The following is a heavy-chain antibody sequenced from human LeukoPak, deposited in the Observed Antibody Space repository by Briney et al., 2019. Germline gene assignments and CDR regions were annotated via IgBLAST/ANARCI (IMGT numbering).Heavy chain of an antibody. D-gene: IGHD3-22*01. CDR3: AKSRYYLDSSGYYYLDY. J-gene: IGHJ4*02. V-gene: IGHV3-48*02. Sequence: GGSLRLSCEASGFTFSSYSMNWVRQAPGKGLEWVSYISSSSSSIYYADSVKGRLTISRDNAKNSLYLQMNSLRDEDTAVYYCAKSRYYLDSSGYYYLDYWGQGTLVTVSS. CDR1: GFTFSSYS. CDR2: ISSSSSSI.